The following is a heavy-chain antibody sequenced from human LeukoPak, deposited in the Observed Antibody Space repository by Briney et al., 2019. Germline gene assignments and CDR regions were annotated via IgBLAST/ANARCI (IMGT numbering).Heavy chain of an antibody. Sequence: QPGGSLRLSCAASGFTFSSYATSWVRQAPGKGLEWVSAIRGSGGSTYYADSVKGRFTISRDNSKNTLYLQMSSLRAEDTAVYYCAKVLPGWLNASDIWGQGTMVTVSS. CDR2: IRGSGGST. V-gene: IGHV3-23*01. D-gene: IGHD3-22*01. CDR1: GFTFSSYA. CDR3: AKVLPGWLNASDI. J-gene: IGHJ3*02.